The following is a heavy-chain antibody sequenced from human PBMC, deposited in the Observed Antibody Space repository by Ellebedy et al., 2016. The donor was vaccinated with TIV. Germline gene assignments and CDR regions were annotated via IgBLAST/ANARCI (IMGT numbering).Heavy chain of an antibody. D-gene: IGHD3-10*02. J-gene: IGHJ3*02. CDR1: GFTFSSYG. Sequence: GGSLRLSXVASGFTFSSYGMHWVRQAPGKGLEWVAVIWYDGSNKYYADSVKGRFTISRDDSKNTLYLQMNSLRAEDTAVYYCARPRRDYVDAFDIWGQGTMVTVSS. V-gene: IGHV3-33*01. CDR2: IWYDGSNK. CDR3: ARPRRDYVDAFDI.